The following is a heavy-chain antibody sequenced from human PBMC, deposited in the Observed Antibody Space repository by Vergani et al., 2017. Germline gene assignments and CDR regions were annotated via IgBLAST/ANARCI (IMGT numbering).Heavy chain of an antibody. D-gene: IGHD1-20*01. CDR2: IISIFGTE. CDR3: ARRYNWNDLAAFDI. J-gene: IGHJ3*02. Sequence: QVQLVQSGAEVKKPGSSVKVSCKASGGTFSSYAISWVRQAPGQGLEWMGRIISIFGTENYAQKFQGRVTITADKSTSTAYMELSSLRSEDTAVYYCARRYNWNDLAAFDIWGQGTMVTVSS. CDR1: GGTFSSYA. V-gene: IGHV1-69*14.